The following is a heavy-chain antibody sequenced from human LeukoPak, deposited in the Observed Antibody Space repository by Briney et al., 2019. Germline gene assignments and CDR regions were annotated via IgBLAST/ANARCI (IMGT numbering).Heavy chain of an antibody. CDR1: GYTFSNYA. V-gene: IGHV1-3*01. Sequence: ASVKVSCKASGYTFSNYAIHWVRQAPGQRLEWMGWISAGNGNTKYSQKFQGRVTITRDTSASTDYMELSSLTSEDAAVYLCARDAASGWHFYFDYWGQGTLVTVSS. J-gene: IGHJ4*02. CDR3: ARDAASGWHFYFDY. D-gene: IGHD6-19*01. CDR2: ISAGNGNT.